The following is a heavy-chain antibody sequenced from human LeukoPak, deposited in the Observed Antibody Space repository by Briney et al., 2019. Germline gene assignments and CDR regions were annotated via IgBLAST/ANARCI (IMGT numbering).Heavy chain of an antibody. Sequence: SETLSLTCAVYGGSFSGYYWSWIRQPPGKGLEWIGEINHSGSTNYNPSLKSRITISADTSKNQFSLRLSSVTAADTATYYCASYMVGTMADIWGQGTRVTVSS. CDR1: GGSFSGYY. V-gene: IGHV4-34*01. J-gene: IGHJ3*02. CDR3: ASYMVGTMADI. CDR2: INHSGST. D-gene: IGHD1-1*01.